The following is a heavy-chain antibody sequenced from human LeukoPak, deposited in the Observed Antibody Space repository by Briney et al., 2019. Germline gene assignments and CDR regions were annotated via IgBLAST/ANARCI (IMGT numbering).Heavy chain of an antibody. Sequence: PSETLSLTCPVSGGSITSYYCSWIRQSPGKGLEWIGYIYYNGVTNYNPSLRSRVTISVDTSKNHFSLKLSSVTAADTAVYYCARHESYGDANWFDPWGQGTLVTVSS. CDR3: ARHESYGDANWFDP. CDR2: IYYNGVT. V-gene: IGHV4-59*08. D-gene: IGHD4-17*01. J-gene: IGHJ5*02. CDR1: GGSITSYY.